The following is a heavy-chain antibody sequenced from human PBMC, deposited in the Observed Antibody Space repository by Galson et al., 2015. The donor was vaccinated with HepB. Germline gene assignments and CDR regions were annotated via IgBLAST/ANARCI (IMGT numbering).Heavy chain of an antibody. CDR3: ARGRSSVTPKYFQL. V-gene: IGHV4-34*01. J-gene: IGHJ1*01. CDR2: VGSSGTT. Sequence: ETLSLTCDVSGASFIGYYWTWIRQSQGKGFEWIGEVGSSGTTNYNPASKSRVTTSADTTKNQFSLVLASVTAADTASYFCARGRSSVTPKYFQLWGRGTQVTVSS. CDR1: GASFIGYY. D-gene: IGHD2-21*02.